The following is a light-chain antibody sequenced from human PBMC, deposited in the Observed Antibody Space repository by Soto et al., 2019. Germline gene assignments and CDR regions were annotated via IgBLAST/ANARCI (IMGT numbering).Light chain of an antibody. J-gene: IGKJ4*01. Sequence: DIQMTQSPSTLSASVGDRVTITCRASQSISRWLAWSQQKPGKAPKILIYDDSSLESGVPSRFRGSGSGTEFTRTISSLPPDDFATYYCQQSNSYRGAFGGVTKVEIK. CDR2: DDS. V-gene: IGKV1-5*01. CDR1: QSISRW. CDR3: QQSNSYRGA.